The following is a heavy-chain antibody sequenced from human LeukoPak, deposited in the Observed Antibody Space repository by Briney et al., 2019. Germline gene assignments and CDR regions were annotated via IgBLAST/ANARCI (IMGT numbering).Heavy chain of an antibody. CDR2: ISSSSSTI. J-gene: IGHJ4*02. Sequence: PGGSLRLSCAASGFTFSSYSMNWVRQAPGKGLEWVSYISSSSSTIYYADSVKGRFTISRDNAKNSPHLQMNSLRAEDTAVYYCAIVAFWSGHWGQGTLVTVSS. V-gene: IGHV3-48*01. CDR1: GFTFSSYS. D-gene: IGHD3-3*01. CDR3: AIVAFWSGH.